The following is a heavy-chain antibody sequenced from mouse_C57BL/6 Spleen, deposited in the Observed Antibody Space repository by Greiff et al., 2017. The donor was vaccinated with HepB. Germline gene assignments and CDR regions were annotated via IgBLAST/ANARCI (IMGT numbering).Heavy chain of an antibody. J-gene: IGHJ1*03. Sequence: EVQLQQSGPELVKPGASVKMSCKASGYTFTDYNMHWVKQSHGKSLEWIGYINPNNGGTSYNQKFKGKATLTVNKSSSTAYMELRSLTSEDAAVYYCASTTVAWYFDVWGTGTTVTVSS. CDR1: GYTFTDYN. CDR3: ASTTVAWYFDV. D-gene: IGHD1-1*01. V-gene: IGHV1-22*01. CDR2: INPNNGGT.